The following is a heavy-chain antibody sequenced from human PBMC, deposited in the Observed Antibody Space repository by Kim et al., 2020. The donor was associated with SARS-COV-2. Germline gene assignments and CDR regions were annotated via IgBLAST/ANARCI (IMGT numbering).Heavy chain of an antibody. CDR3: ARHVSAAAGYYYYGMDV. D-gene: IGHD6-13*01. V-gene: IGHV4-39*01. Sequence: LKSRDTISVDTSKNQFSLKLSSVTAADTAVYYCARHVSAAAGYYYYGMDVWGQGTTVTVSS. J-gene: IGHJ6*02.